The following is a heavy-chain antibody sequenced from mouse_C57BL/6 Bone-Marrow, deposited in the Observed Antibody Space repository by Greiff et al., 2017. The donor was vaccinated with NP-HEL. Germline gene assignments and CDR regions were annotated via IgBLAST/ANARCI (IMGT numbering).Heavy chain of an antibody. Sequence: EVKLVESGGGLVKPGGSLKLSCAASGFTFSSYAMSWVRQTPEKRLEWVATISDGGSYTDYPDNVKGRFTLSRDNAKNNLYLQMSHLKSEDTAMYYCARDSLVFDVWGTGTTVTVSS. CDR2: ISDGGSYT. CDR3: ARDSLVFDV. CDR1: GFTFSSYA. J-gene: IGHJ1*03. V-gene: IGHV5-4*01.